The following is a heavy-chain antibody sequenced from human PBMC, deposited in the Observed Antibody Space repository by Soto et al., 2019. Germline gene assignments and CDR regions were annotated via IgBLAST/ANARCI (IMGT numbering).Heavy chain of an antibody. V-gene: IGHV3-15*01. CDR2: IKSKTDGGTT. CDR1: GFTFSNAW. Sequence: GGSLRLSCAASGFTFSNAWMSWVRQAPGKGLEWVGRIKSKTDGGTTDYAAPVKGRFIISRDDSKNTLYLQMNSLKTEDTAVYYCSTDQVVVPAADDAFDIWGQGTMVTVSS. D-gene: IGHD2-2*01. J-gene: IGHJ3*02. CDR3: STDQVVVPAADDAFDI.